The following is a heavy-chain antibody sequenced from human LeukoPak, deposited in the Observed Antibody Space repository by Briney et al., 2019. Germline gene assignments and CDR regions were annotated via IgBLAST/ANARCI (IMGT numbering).Heavy chain of an antibody. CDR3: ARETAFGPYYYYGMDV. CDR1: GYTFTGYY. J-gene: IGHJ6*02. V-gene: IGHV1-2*02. CDR2: INPNSGGT. Sequence: ASVKVSCKASGYTFTGYYMHWVRQAPGQGLEWMGWINPNSGGTNYAQKFQGRVTMTRDTSISTAYMELSRLRSDDTAVYYCARETAFGPYYYYGMDVWGQGTTVTVSS. D-gene: IGHD3-10*01.